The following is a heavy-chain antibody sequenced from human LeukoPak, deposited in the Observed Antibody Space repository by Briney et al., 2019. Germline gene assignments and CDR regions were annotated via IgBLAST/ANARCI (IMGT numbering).Heavy chain of an antibody. CDR2: SRNKAKGHTT. CDR3: ARWSPGETKLDY. J-gene: IGHJ4*02. CDR1: GFTFSDHY. V-gene: IGHV3-72*01. Sequence: PGGSLRLSCAVSGFTFSDHYIDWVRQAPGKGLEWVGRSRNKAKGHTTDYGAPVRGRFTLSRDDSKNSLYLQMSSLKTEDTAVYYCARWSPGETKLDYWGQGTLVTVSS.